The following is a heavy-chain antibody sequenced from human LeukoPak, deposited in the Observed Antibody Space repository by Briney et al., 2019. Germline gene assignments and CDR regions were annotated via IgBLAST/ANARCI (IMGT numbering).Heavy chain of an antibody. V-gene: IGHV1-2*02. CDR1: GYTFTGYY. Sequence: ASVKVSCKASGYTFTGYYMHWMRQAPGQGLEWMGWINPNSGGTNYAQKFQGRVIMTRDTSISTAYMELSRLRSDDTAIYYCTRDSLPGIIASIFDSWGQGTLVTVSS. CDR2: INPNSGGT. D-gene: IGHD3-10*01. CDR3: TRDSLPGIIASIFDS. J-gene: IGHJ4*02.